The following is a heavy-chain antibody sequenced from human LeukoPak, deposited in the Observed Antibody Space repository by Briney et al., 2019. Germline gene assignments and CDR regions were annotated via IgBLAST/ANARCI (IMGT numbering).Heavy chain of an antibody. V-gene: IGHV4-59*01. D-gene: IGHD6-25*01. J-gene: IGHJ6*02. CDR2: IYYSGST. Sequence: SETLSLTCTVSGDSISSYYWSWIRQPPGKGLEWIGYIYYSGSTNYNPSLKSRVTISVDTSKNQFSLKLSSVTAADTAVYYCARESGYYYGMDVWGQGTTVTVSS. CDR3: ARESGYYYGMDV. CDR1: GDSISSYY.